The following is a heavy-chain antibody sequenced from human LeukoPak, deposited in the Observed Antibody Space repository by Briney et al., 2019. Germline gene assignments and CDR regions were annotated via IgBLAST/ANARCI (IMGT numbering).Heavy chain of an antibody. J-gene: IGHJ4*02. Sequence: PGGSLRLSCAASGFTFSDYWMTWARQTPGKGLECVANINQYGGEISYVDSVKGRFTVSRDNAKNSLSLQMSSLRVEDTAVYYCVKGPLITAAGTYWGQGTLVTVSS. D-gene: IGHD6-13*01. CDR2: INQYGGEI. CDR3: VKGPLITAAGTY. V-gene: IGHV3-7*03. CDR1: GFTFSDYW.